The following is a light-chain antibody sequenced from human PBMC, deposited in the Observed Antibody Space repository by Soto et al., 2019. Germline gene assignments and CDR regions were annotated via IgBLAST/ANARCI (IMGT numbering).Light chain of an antibody. Sequence: DIQMTQSPSTLSASVGDRVTITCLASQSISSWLAWYQQKPWKAPKLLLYKASSLQSAVPPRLSGSGSATEFSLIISSLQPNDFPTEYCRQYYTYSGTFGQGTKVEIK. CDR1: QSISSW. J-gene: IGKJ1*01. V-gene: IGKV1-5*03. CDR3: RQYYTYSGT. CDR2: KAS.